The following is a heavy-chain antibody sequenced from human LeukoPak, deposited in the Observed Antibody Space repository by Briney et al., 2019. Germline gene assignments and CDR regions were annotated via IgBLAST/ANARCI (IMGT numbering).Heavy chain of an antibody. CDR3: ARHLDDFWSGYYYYYYYGMDV. CDR1: GGSISSYY. J-gene: IGHJ6*02. Sequence: SETLSLTCTVSGGSISSYYWSWIRQPPGKGLEWIGYIYYSGSTNYNPSLKSRVTISVDTSKNQFSLKLSSVTAADTAVYYCARHLDDFWSGYYYYYYYGMDVWGQGTTVTVSS. CDR2: IYYSGST. V-gene: IGHV4-59*08. D-gene: IGHD3-3*01.